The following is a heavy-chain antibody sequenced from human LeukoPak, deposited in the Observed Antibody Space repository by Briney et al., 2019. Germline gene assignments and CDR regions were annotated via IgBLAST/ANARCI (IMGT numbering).Heavy chain of an antibody. CDR1: GYTFTSYD. J-gene: IGHJ6*02. Sequence: ASVKVSCKASGYTFTSYDINWVRQATGQGLEWMGWMNPHSGNTGYAQKLQGRVTMTTDTSTSTAYMELRSLRSDDTAVYYCARDDPTYSSGWYDYYYGMDVWGQGTTVTVSS. CDR3: ARDDPTYSSGWYDYYYGMDV. D-gene: IGHD6-19*01. CDR2: MNPHSGNT. V-gene: IGHV1-8*01.